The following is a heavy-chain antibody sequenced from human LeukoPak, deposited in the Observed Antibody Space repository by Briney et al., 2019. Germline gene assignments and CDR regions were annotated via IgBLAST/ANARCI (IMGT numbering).Heavy chain of an antibody. V-gene: IGHV3-23*01. Sequence: GGSLRLSCAASGFTFSSSAMVWVRQAPGKGQEWVSGITGSGGNTYYADSVMGRFTISRDNSKNTLYLQMSSLRDEDTAVYFCASDYRYSFDYWGQGTLVTVSS. J-gene: IGHJ4*02. CDR3: ASDYRYSFDY. CDR2: ITGSGGNT. CDR1: GFTFSSSA. D-gene: IGHD5-12*01.